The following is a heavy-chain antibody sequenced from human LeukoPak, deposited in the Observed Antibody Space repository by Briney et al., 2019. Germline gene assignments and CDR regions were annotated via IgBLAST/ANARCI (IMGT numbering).Heavy chain of an antibody. D-gene: IGHD2-2*01. Sequence: ASVKVSCKASGYTFTSYDINWVRQATGQGLEWMGWMNPNSGNTGYAQKFQGRVTMTRNTSISTAYMELRSLRSDDTAVYYCARYCSSTSCYAARDDYWGQGTLVTVSS. CDR3: ARYCSSTSCYAARDDY. CDR1: GYTFTSYD. V-gene: IGHV1-8*01. J-gene: IGHJ4*02. CDR2: MNPNSGNT.